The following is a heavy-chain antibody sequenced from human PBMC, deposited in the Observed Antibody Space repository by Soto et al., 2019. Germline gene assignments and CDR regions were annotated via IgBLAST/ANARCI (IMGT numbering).Heavy chain of an antibody. CDR3: ARALFYSDSDGYYFEFDY. J-gene: IGHJ4*02. Sequence: FGPTLVNPPETLTLTCSVSGFSLTDTRMGVSWIRQAPGKALEWLAHIISNDDKSYSTSLKSRLTISKDTSKSQVVLRMTNMDPVDTGRYYCARALFYSDSDGYYFEFDYWGPGTLVTVSS. D-gene: IGHD3-22*01. CDR2: IISNDDK. V-gene: IGHV2-26*01. CDR1: GFSLTDTRMG.